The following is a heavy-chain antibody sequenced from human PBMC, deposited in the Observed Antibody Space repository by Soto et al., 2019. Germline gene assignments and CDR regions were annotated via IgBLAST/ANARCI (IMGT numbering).Heavy chain of an antibody. CDR1: GYTFTSYY. V-gene: IGHV1-46*03. Sequence: GASVKVSCKASGYTFTSYYMHWVRQAPGQGLEWMRIINPSGGSTSYAQKFKGRVTMTRDTSTSTVYMELSSLRSEDTAVYYCARVRERNGGLFDYWGQGTLVTVSS. D-gene: IGHD2-8*01. CDR2: INPSGGST. CDR3: ARVRERNGGLFDY. J-gene: IGHJ4*02.